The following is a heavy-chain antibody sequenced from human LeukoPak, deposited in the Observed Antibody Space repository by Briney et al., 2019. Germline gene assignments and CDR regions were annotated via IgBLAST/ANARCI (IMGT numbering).Heavy chain of an antibody. D-gene: IGHD2-15*01. V-gene: IGHV6-1*01. CDR2: TYYRSKLYN. CDR3: ARVGGPRYCSGGSCFQYYYYYGMDV. CDR1: GDSVSSNSAA. J-gene: IGHJ6*02. Sequence: SQTLSLTCALSGDSVSSNSAAWNWIRQSPSRGLEWLGRTYYRSKLYNDYAVSVKSRITINPDTSKNQFSLQLNSVTPEDTAVYYCARVGGPRYCSGGSCFQYYYYYGMDVWGQGTTVTVSS.